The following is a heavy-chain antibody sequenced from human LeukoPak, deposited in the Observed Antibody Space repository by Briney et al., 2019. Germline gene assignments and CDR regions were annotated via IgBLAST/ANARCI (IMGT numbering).Heavy chain of an antibody. J-gene: IGHJ6*02. D-gene: IGHD1-26*01. CDR3: ARSDYTDYYYYYGMDV. CDR2: ISGSGAST. Sequence: GGSLRLSCLPSGFTLSTNAMSWVRQAPGKGLEWTSGISGSGASTYYADSVKGRFTISRDNAKNSLYLQMNSLRAEDTAVYYCARSDYTDYYYYYGMDVWGQGTTVTVSS. V-gene: IGHV3-23*01. CDR1: GFTLSTNA.